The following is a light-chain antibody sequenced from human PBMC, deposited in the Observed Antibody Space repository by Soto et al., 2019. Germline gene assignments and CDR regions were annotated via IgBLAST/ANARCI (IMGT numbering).Light chain of an antibody. CDR2: EVS. CDR3: SAYTTNSTVI. J-gene: IGLJ2*01. Sequence: QSALTQPASVSGSPGQSITISCTGTNSDIGAYVFVSWYQQHPGKAPKLMIYEVSNRPSGVSNRFSGSKSGNTASLTISGLQAEDESDYYCSAYTTNSTVIFGGGTKVTVL. CDR1: NSDIGAYVF. V-gene: IGLV2-14*01.